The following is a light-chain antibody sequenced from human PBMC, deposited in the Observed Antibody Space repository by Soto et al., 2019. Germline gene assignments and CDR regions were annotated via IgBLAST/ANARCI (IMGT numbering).Light chain of an antibody. J-gene: IGKJ4*01. Sequence: EIVLTQSPATLSLSPGERATLSCRASQTINNYLAWYQQKPGQAPRLLIYDASNRATGIPARFSGSGSGTDFTLTISSLEPEDVAVYYCQPCVNWPLLTLGGGTKVELK. CDR2: DAS. V-gene: IGKV3-11*01. CDR3: QPCVNWPLLT. CDR1: QTINNY.